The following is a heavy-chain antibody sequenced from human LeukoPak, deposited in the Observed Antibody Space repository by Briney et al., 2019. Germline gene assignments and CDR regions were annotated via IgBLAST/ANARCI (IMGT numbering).Heavy chain of an antibody. J-gene: IGHJ4*02. D-gene: IGHD3-3*01. V-gene: IGHV1-69*01. Sequence: SVKVSCKASGGTFSSYAISWVRQAPGQGLEWMGGIIPIFGTANYAQKFQGRVTITADESTSTAYMELSSLRSEDTAVYYCARSILSGLLSYDFWSGYCRSFDYWGQGTLVTVSS. CDR3: ARSILSGLLSYDFWSGYCRSFDY. CDR2: IIPIFGTA. CDR1: GGTFSSYA.